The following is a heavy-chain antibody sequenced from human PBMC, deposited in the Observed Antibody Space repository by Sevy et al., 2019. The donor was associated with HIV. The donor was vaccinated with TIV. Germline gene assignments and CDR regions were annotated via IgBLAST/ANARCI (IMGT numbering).Heavy chain of an antibody. J-gene: IGHJ6*02. CDR2: INSDGSST. CDR3: ARQLRWLQFDYYGMDV. CDR1: GFTFSSYW. V-gene: IGHV3-74*01. Sequence: GGSLRLSCAASGFTFSSYWMHWVRQAPGKGLVWVSRINSDGSSTSYADSVKGRFTISRDNAKNTLYLQMNSLRAEDTAVYYSARQLRWLQFDYYGMDVWGQGTTVTVSS. D-gene: IGHD5-12*01.